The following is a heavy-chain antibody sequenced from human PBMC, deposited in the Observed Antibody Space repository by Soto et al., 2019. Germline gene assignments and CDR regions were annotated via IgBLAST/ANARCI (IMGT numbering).Heavy chain of an antibody. CDR2: ISHSRST. V-gene: IGHV4-31*03. CDR1: RGAINIGAYY. CDR3: VAGDGYFIRY. D-gene: IGHD3-22*01. J-gene: IGHJ4*02. Sequence: QVQLQEAGPGLVKPSQTLSLTCTFSRGAINIGAYYWSWIRQHPGKGLEWIGYISHSRSTYYNPSLSSRLTISVDTSMNQSSLNLTSVTAADTAIYYCVAGDGYFIRYWGQGTLVTVSS.